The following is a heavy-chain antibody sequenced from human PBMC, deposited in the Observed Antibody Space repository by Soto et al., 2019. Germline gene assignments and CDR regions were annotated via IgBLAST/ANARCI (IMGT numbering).Heavy chain of an antibody. CDR1: GFTFSSYA. CDR2: ISYDGSNK. D-gene: IGHD3-16*01. Sequence: GGSLSLSCAASGFTFSSYAMHWVRQAPGKGLEWVAVISYDGSNKYYADSVKGRFTISRDNSKNTLYLQMNSLRAEDTAVYYCARDPCRGELCPRPFDYWGQGTLVTVSS. V-gene: IGHV3-30-3*01. CDR3: ARDPCRGELCPRPFDY. J-gene: IGHJ4*02.